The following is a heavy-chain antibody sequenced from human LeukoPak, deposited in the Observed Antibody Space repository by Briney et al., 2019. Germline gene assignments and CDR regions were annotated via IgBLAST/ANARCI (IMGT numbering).Heavy chain of an antibody. CDR2: IYYSGST. CDR3: ARRSRHGGEYYYYMDV. Sequence: PSETLSLTCTVSGGSISSSSYYWGWIRQPPGKGLEWIGSIYYSGSTYYNPSLKSRVTISVDTSKNQFSLKLGSVTAADTAVYYCARRSRHGGEYYYYMDVWGKGTTVTVSS. J-gene: IGHJ6*03. V-gene: IGHV4-39*07. CDR1: GGSISSSSYY. D-gene: IGHD6-25*01.